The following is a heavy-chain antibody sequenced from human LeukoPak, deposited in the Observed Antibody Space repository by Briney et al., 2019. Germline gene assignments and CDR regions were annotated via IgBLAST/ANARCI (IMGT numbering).Heavy chain of an antibody. CDR3: ASSRVNTVAYHNFDY. CDR2: IYYSGST. V-gene: IGHV4-59*05. D-gene: IGHD4-23*01. Sequence: SETLSLTCTVSGGSISSYYWSWIRQPPGKGLEWIGSIYYSGSTYYNPSLKSRVTISVDTSKNQFSLKLSSVTAADTAVYYCASSRVNTVAYHNFDYWGQGTLVTVSS. J-gene: IGHJ4*02. CDR1: GGSISSYY.